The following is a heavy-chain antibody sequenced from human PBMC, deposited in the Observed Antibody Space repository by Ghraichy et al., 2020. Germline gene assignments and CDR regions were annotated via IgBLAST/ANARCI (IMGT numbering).Heavy chain of an antibody. Sequence: SETLSLTCTVSGGSVSSGSYYLSWIRQPPGKGLEWIGYIYYSGSTNYNPSLKSRVTISVDTSKNQFSLKLSSVTAADTAVYYCARAGGYCSGGSCFPITNFDYCCPGTLFTFSP. J-gene: IGHJ4*02. V-gene: IGHV4-61*01. D-gene: IGHD2-15*01. CDR2: IYYSGST. CDR3: ARAGGYCSGGSCFPITNFDY. CDR1: GGSVSSGSYY.